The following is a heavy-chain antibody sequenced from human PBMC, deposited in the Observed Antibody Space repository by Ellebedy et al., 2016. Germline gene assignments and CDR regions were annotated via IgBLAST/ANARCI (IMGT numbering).Heavy chain of an antibody. CDR2: ISSSSSYI. J-gene: IGHJ4*02. Sequence: GGSLRLXXAASGFTFSSYSMNWVRQAPGKGLEWVSSISSSSSYIYYADSVKGRFTISRDNAKNSLYLQMNSLRAEDTAVYYCARVLGFAGVDYWGQGTLVTVSS. D-gene: IGHD7-27*01. CDR3: ARVLGFAGVDY. V-gene: IGHV3-21*01. CDR1: GFTFSSYS.